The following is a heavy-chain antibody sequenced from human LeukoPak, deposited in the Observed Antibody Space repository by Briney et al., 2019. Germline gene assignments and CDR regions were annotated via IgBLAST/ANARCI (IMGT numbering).Heavy chain of an antibody. V-gene: IGHV4-30-2*01. Sequence: PSQTLSLTCTVSGGSISSGGYYRSWIRQPPGKGLEWLGYIYHSGSTYYNPSLKSRVTISVDRSKNQFSLKLSSVTAADTAVYYCARDRQYSSSSKAGHGFDYWGQGTLVTVSS. CDR3: ARDRQYSSSSKAGHGFDY. CDR2: IYHSGST. CDR1: GGSISSGGYY. J-gene: IGHJ4*02. D-gene: IGHD6-6*01.